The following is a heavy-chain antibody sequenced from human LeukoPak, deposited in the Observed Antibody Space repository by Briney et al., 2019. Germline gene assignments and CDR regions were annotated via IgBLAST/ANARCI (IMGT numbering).Heavy chain of an antibody. D-gene: IGHD2-2*02. CDR3: ATAPILRGEAGEQYKYGMDV. V-gene: IGHV4-4*02. CDR1: VGSISSGNW. J-gene: IGHJ6*02. CDR2: VYHNGTP. Sequence: CETLGLTRAVSVGSISSGNWWSWVRQSPGKGLEWIGEVYHNGTPNYNPSLRSRVTISADTFKNHFSLNLTSVTAADTAVYYCATAPILRGEAGEQYKYGMDVWGQGT.